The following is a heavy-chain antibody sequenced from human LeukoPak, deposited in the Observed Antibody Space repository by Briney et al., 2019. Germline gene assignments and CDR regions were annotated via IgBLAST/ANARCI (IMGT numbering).Heavy chain of an antibody. J-gene: IGHJ3*02. CDR2: ISTNGGST. D-gene: IGHD4-17*01. V-gene: IGHV3-64*04. CDR3: ARDKWYENYGDPGHGVLDI. Sequence: GGSLRLSCSASGFTFNKYALHWVRQAPGKGLEYVSAISTNGGSTYYADSVKGRFTISRDNAKNSLYLQMTSLRAEDTAVYYCARDKWYENYGDPGHGVLDIWGQGTMVTVSS. CDR1: GFTFNKYA.